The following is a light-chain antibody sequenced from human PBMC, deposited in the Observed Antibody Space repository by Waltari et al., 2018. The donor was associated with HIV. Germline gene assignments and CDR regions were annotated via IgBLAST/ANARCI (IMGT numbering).Light chain of an antibody. CDR2: GKN. Sequence: SSELTQDPAVSVALGQTVRIPCQGDSLRSYYASWYQQKPGQAPVLVIYGKNNRPSGIPDRFSGSSSGNTASLTITGAQAEDEADYYCNSRDNNDNHVVFGGGTKVTVL. V-gene: IGLV3-19*01. CDR1: SLRSYY. J-gene: IGLJ2*01. CDR3: NSRDNNDNHVV.